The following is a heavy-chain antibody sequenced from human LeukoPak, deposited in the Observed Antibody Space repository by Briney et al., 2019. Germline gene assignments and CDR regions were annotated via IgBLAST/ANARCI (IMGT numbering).Heavy chain of an antibody. J-gene: IGHJ4*02. D-gene: IGHD3/OR15-3a*01. Sequence: GGSLRLSCAASGFSFTAAWMRWVRQAPGKGPKGVVRIKSRGGGETTDYAATVTGRITSSRDDSQNTLHLQRNGLKIEDTGVYYCAWQRKYDFWRMDDWGLGTLVTVSS. V-gene: IGHV3-15*01. CDR1: GFSFTAAW. CDR3: AWQRKYDFWRMDD. CDR2: IKSRGGGETT.